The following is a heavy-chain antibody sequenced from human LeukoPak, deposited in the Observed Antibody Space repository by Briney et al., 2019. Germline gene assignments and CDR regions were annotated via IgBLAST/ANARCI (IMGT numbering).Heavy chain of an antibody. CDR1: GGSFSGYF. Sequence: PSETLSLTCAVYGGSFSGYFWSWPRQSPGKGLEWIGEVNHSGTDNYNPSLKSRVIISVDTSKSQFSLKLSSVTAADTALYFCTRGFWSPSGYGMDVWGQGTTVIVSS. CDR3: TRGFWSPSGYGMDV. CDR2: VNHSGTD. D-gene: IGHD3-3*01. V-gene: IGHV4-34*01. J-gene: IGHJ6*02.